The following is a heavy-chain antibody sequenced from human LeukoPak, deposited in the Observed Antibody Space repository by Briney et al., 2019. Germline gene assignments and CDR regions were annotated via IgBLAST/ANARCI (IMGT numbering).Heavy chain of an antibody. CDR1: GFTFSSYG. D-gene: IGHD2-2*01. CDR2: IWYDGSQK. CDR3: AKASSASPSCLNF. Sequence: GGSLRLSCAASGFTFSSYGMYWVRQAPGKGLEWVAVIWYDGSQKYYVDSVKGRFTIPRDNSKNTLYLQMNSPRAEDTAVYYCAKASSASPSCLNFWGQGTLVTVSS. V-gene: IGHV3-33*06. J-gene: IGHJ4*02.